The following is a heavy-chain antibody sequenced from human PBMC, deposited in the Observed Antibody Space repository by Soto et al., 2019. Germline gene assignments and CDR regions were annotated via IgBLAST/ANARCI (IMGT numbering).Heavy chain of an antibody. J-gene: IGHJ1*01. D-gene: IGHD3-22*01. V-gene: IGHV3-23*01. Sequence: EVQLLESGGGLVQPGGSLRLSCAASGFTFSSYAMSWVRQAPGKGLEWVSAISGSGGSTYYADSVKGRFTISRDNSKNTLYLQMNSLRAEDTAVYYCAKDAEITMIVVVISMPYIQHWGQGTLVTVSS. CDR2: ISGSGGST. CDR1: GFTFSSYA. CDR3: AKDAEITMIVVVISMPYIQH.